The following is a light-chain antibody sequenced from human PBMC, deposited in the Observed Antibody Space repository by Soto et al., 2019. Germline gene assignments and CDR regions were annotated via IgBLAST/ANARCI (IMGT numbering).Light chain of an antibody. CDR3: AAYTGNWNGPV. J-gene: IGLJ2*01. CDR1: SSTFANNY. CDR2: RTA. Sequence: QSALTQPPSVSGTPGQRVSISCSGDSSTFANNYVHWYQQVPGAAPKLLMYRTAQRPSGVPERFSGSKSRTSASLTISGLRPEDEAQYYCAAYTGNWNGPVFGGGTKLTVL. V-gene: IGLV1-47*01.